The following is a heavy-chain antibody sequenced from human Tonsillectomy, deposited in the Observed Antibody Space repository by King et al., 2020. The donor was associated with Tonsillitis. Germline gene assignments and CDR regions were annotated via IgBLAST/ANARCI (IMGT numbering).Heavy chain of an antibody. CDR3: ARVDSSGWYEAFDI. J-gene: IGHJ3*02. CDR1: GGSISSYY. D-gene: IGHD6-19*01. Sequence: VQLQESGPGLVKPSETLSLTCTVSGGSISSYYWSWIRQPPGKGLEWIGDMHYSGSTNYNPSLKRRVTILVETAKNQFSVRLTSVTAADTAVYYCARVDSSGWYEAFDIWGQGTMVTVSS. CDR2: MHYSGST. V-gene: IGHV4-59*01.